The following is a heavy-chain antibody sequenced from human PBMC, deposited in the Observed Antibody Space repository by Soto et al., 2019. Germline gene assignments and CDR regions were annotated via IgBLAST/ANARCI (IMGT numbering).Heavy chain of an antibody. Sequence: EVQLVESGGGLVQPGGSLRLSCVVSGFTFSNSWMTWVRQAPGKGLEWVANIKEDGSQKYYVDSVKGRFTISRDNAKNARHLQMDGLRVDDTAMYYCARTGRLAVAGERDSWGQGTLVTVSS. CDR1: GFTFSNSW. CDR2: IKEDGSQK. V-gene: IGHV3-7*01. D-gene: IGHD6-19*01. CDR3: ARTGRLAVAGERDS. J-gene: IGHJ4*02.